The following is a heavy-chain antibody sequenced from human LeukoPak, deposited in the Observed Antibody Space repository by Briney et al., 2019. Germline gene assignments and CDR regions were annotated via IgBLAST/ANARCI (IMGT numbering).Heavy chain of an antibody. Sequence: GGSLRLSCAASGFTFESFAMSWVRQAPGTGLDWVSTISGSGDATHYADSVKGRFTISRDNSKSTLYLQMNSLRAEDTAVYYCARDAPPIVATPIDYWGQGTLVTVSS. CDR3: ARDAPPIVATPIDY. V-gene: IGHV3-23*01. CDR1: GFTFESFA. D-gene: IGHD5-12*01. J-gene: IGHJ4*02. CDR2: ISGSGDAT.